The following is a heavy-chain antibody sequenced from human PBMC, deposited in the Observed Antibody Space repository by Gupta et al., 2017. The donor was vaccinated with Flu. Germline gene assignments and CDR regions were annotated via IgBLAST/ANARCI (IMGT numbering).Heavy chain of an antibody. CDR1: GGSISSVSYY. CDR2: IYTSGST. Sequence: QVQLQESGPGLVKPSQTLSLTCNVSGGSISSVSYYWSWIRQPAGKGLEWIGRIYTSGSTNYNPSLKSRVTISVDTSKNQFSLKLSSVTAADTAVYYCARDHIVVVPAAISTLRTYSYNWFDPWGQGTLVTVSS. CDR3: ARDHIVVVPAAISTLRTYSYNWFDP. V-gene: IGHV4-61*02. D-gene: IGHD2-2*02. J-gene: IGHJ5*02.